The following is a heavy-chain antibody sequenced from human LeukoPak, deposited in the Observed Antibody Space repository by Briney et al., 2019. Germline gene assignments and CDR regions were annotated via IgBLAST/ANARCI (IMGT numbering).Heavy chain of an antibody. CDR3: ARDLGYCSSTSCLYNWFDP. D-gene: IGHD2-2*01. V-gene: IGHV3-30-3*01. Sequence: QTGGSLRLSCAASGFTFSSYAMHWVRQAPGKGLEWVAVISYDGSNKYYADSVKGRFTIPRDNSKNTLYLQMNSLRAEDTAVYYCARDLGYCSSTSCLYNWFDPWGQGTLVTVSS. CDR2: ISYDGSNK. J-gene: IGHJ5*02. CDR1: GFTFSSYA.